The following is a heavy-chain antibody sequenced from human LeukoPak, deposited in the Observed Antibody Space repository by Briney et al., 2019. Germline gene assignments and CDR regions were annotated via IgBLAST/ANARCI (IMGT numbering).Heavy chain of an antibody. Sequence: SETLSLTCTVSGGSISSYCWSWIRQPPGKGLEWIGYIYYSGSTNYNPSLKSRVTISVDTSKNQFSLKLSSVTAADTAVYYCARDRSGYEYYYYYMDVWGKGTTVTVSS. CDR3: ARDRSGYEYYYYYMDV. CDR1: GGSISSYC. CDR2: IYYSGST. J-gene: IGHJ6*03. V-gene: IGHV4-59*01. D-gene: IGHD5-12*01.